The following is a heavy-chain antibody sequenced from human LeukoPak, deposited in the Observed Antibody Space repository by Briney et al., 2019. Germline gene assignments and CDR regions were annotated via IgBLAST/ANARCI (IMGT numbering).Heavy chain of an antibody. V-gene: IGHV4-61*02. CDR3: AREGIAARRSFDY. CDR1: GGSLSSGSYY. D-gene: IGHD6-6*01. CDR2: IYTSGSP. Sequence: SETLSLTCTVSGGSLSSGSYYWSWIRQPAGTGLEWIGRIYTSGSPNYNPSLKSRVTISVDTSKNQFSLKLSSVTAADTAVYYCAREGIAARRSFDYWGQGTLVTVSS. J-gene: IGHJ4*02.